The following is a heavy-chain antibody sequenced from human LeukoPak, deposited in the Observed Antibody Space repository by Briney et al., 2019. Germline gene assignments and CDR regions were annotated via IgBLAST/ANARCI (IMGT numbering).Heavy chain of an antibody. Sequence: SETLSLTCTVSGGSISSGSYYWGWIRQPPGKGLEWIGTIYYSGSTYYNPSLKSRVTISIDTSKNQFSLNLSSVTATDTAVYYCARPLLGVVGAFDPWGQGTLVTVSS. CDR1: GGSISSGSYY. V-gene: IGHV4-39*01. CDR2: IYYSGST. J-gene: IGHJ5*02. D-gene: IGHD2-21*01. CDR3: ARPLLGVVGAFDP.